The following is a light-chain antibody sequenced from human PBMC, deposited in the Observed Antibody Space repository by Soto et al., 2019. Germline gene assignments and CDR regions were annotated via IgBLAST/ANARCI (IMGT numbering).Light chain of an antibody. J-gene: IGLJ1*01. CDR3: QVWDSSSDRGGV. CDR1: NIGSKS. CDR2: DDS. Sequence: SYELTQPPSVSVAPGQTARITCGGTNIGSKSVHWYQQKPGQAPVLVVYDDSDRPSGIPERFSGSNSGNTATLTISRVEAGDEADYYCQVWDSSSDRGGVFGTGTKVTVL. V-gene: IGLV3-21*02.